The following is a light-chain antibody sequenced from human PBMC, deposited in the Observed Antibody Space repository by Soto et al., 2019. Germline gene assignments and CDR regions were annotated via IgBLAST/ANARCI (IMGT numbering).Light chain of an antibody. V-gene: IGKV1-39*01. CDR1: QSISSY. CDR2: AAS. J-gene: IGKJ2*01. Sequence: DIQMTQSPSSLSASVGDRVTITCRANQSISSYLNWYQQKPGKAPKLLIYAASSLQSGVPSRFSGSGSGTDFTLTISSLQPEDFATYYCQQSYSTPQMYTFGQGTKLEIK. CDR3: QQSYSTPQMYT.